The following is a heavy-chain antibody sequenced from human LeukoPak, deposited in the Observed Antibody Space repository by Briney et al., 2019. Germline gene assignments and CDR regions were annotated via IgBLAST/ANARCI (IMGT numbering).Heavy chain of an antibody. J-gene: IGHJ6*02. CDR1: GVTFRSYG. CDR3: ARDRGWYKNYYYGMDV. CDR2: ISYDGSNK. Sequence: GRSLRLSCAASGVTFRSYGMHWVRHAPGKGLEWVAVISYDGSNKYYADSVKGRFTISRDNAKNSLYLQMNSLRAEDTAVYYCARDRGWYKNYYYGMDVWGQGTTVTVSS. D-gene: IGHD6-19*01. V-gene: IGHV3-30*03.